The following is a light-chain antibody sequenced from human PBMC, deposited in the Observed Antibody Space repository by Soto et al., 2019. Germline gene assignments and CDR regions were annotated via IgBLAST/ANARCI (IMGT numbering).Light chain of an antibody. Sequence: QSVLTQPRSVSGSPGQSVTISCTGTSSDVGGYNYVSWYQPHTGKAPKLMIYDVSKRPSGVPDRFSGSTSGNTASLTISGLQAEDEADYYCCSYAGSYVFGTGTKVTVL. V-gene: IGLV2-11*01. CDR3: CSYAGSYV. CDR2: DVS. CDR1: SSDVGGYNY. J-gene: IGLJ1*01.